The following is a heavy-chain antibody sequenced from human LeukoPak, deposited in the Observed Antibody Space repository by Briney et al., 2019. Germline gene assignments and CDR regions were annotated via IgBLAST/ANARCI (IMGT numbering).Heavy chain of an antibody. Sequence: GGSLRLSCAASGFDFSSNWMHWVRHAPGQGLVWVSRIKGDGISTNYADSVKGRLTISRDIAKNTLYLQMNSLRAEDTGVYYCVSFYETYWGRGTLVTVSS. J-gene: IGHJ4*02. V-gene: IGHV3-74*01. D-gene: IGHD2-2*01. CDR3: VSFYETY. CDR1: GFDFSSNW. CDR2: IKGDGIST.